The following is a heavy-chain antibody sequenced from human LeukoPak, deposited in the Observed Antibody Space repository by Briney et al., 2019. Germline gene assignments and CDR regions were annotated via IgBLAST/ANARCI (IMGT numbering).Heavy chain of an antibody. CDR2: IYYSGST. Sequence: SETLSLTCSVSGGSISSYYWIWIRQPPGKGLEWIGYIYYSGSTNYNPSLKSRVTISVDTSKNQFSLKLNSVTAADTAVYYCATLGTTVTNPFDYWGQGTLVTVPS. CDR1: GGSISSYY. V-gene: IGHV4-59*08. J-gene: IGHJ4*02. CDR3: ATLGTTVTNPFDY. D-gene: IGHD4-17*01.